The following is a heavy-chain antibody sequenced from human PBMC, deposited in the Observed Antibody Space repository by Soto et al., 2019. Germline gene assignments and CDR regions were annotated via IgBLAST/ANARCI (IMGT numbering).Heavy chain of an antibody. V-gene: IGHV1-18*01. CDR2: ISAYSGST. D-gene: IGHD2-15*01. CDR1: GYTFTSYG. CDR3: ARGPPTSCSGGNCYSHYFDY. Sequence: QVQLVQSGAEVKKPGASVKVSCKASGYTFTSYGISWVRQAPGQGLEWMGWISAYSGSTKYAQKLQDRATMTTDSPQNIAYMELRSLRSDDTAIYYCARGPPTSCSGGNCYSHYFDYWGQGTLVTVSS. J-gene: IGHJ4*02.